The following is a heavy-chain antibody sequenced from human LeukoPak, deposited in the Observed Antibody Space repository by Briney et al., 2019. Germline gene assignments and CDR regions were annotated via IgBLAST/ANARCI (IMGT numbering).Heavy chain of an antibody. Sequence: PGGSLRLSCAASGFTFSDFYMSWIRQAPGKGLEWVSYISSSGSTIYYADSVKGRFTISRDNSKNTLYLQMNSLRAEDTAVYYCAKDQRYSSGWAGQGDYDYWGQGTLVTVSS. CDR1: GFTFSDFY. D-gene: IGHD6-19*01. J-gene: IGHJ4*02. CDR2: ISSSGSTI. CDR3: AKDQRYSSGWAGQGDYDY. V-gene: IGHV3-11*01.